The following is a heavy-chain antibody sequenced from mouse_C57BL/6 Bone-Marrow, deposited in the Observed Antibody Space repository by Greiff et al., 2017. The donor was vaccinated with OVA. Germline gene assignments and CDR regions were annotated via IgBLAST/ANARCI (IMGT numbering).Heavy chain of an antibody. CDR1: GFTFSDFY. Sequence: EVQRVESGGGLVQSGRSLRLSCATSGFTFSDFYMEWVRQAPGKGLEWIAASRNKANDYTTEYSASVKGRFIVSRDTSQSILYLKMNALRAEDTAIYYCARDELGREAMDYWGQGTSVTVSS. J-gene: IGHJ4*01. D-gene: IGHD4-1*01. CDR2: SRNKANDYTT. CDR3: ARDELGREAMDY. V-gene: IGHV7-1*01.